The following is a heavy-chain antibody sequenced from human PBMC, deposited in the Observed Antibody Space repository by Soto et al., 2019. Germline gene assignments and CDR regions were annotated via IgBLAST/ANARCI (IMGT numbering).Heavy chain of an antibody. Sequence: QVRLVESGGGVVQPGRSLRLSCAASGFAFSSYGMHWVRQAPGKGLEWVAIISYDGSNQYYADSVKGRFTISRDNSKNTLYLQMNSLRADDTAVYYCAKALGELSPESYDHWGQGVLVTVSS. CDR1: GFAFSSYG. V-gene: IGHV3-30*18. J-gene: IGHJ4*02. CDR2: ISYDGSNQ. CDR3: AKALGELSPESYDH. D-gene: IGHD3-16*02.